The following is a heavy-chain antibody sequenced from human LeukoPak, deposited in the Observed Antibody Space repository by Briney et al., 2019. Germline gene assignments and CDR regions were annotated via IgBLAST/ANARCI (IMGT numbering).Heavy chain of an antibody. CDR3: ARQAAMGRSGDY. J-gene: IGHJ4*02. CDR2: IDPSDSET. V-gene: IGHV5-51*01. CDR1: GYSFTSYW. Sequence: GESLKISCKASGYSFTSYWIGWVRQMPGKGLEWMGIIDPSDSETRYTPSFQGQVTISVDKSLTTAYLQWNSLKASDTAMYYCARQAAMGRSGDYWGQGTLVTVSS. D-gene: IGHD7-27*01.